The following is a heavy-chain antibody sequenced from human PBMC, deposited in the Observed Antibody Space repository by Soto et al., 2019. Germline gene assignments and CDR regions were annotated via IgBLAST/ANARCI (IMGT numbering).Heavy chain of an antibody. CDR1: GFTFISSA. D-gene: IGHD6-19*01. CDR2: SSASGGST. Sequence: PGGSLRLSCTASGFTFISSAMICFRHSPGKGLEWVSISSASGGSTCHADSVKGRFSISRDNSKNTLYLQMTRLRTEDTAVYYCAKDGQWLDVHFDYWGQGALVTVSS. V-gene: IGHV3-23*01. CDR3: AKDGQWLDVHFDY. J-gene: IGHJ4*02.